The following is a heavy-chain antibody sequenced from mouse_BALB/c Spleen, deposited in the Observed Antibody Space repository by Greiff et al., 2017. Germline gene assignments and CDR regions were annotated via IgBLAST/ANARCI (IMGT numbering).Heavy chain of an antibody. D-gene: IGHD2-14*01. V-gene: IGHV5-6-3*01. J-gene: IGHJ2*01. Sequence: EVKLMESGGGLVQPGGSLKLSCAASGFTFSSYGMSWVRQTPDKRLELVATINSNGGSTYYPDSVKGRFTISRDNAKNTLYLQMSSLKSEDTAMYYCARDYYRYDHVDYWGQGTTLTVSS. CDR2: INSNGGST. CDR1: GFTFSSYG. CDR3: ARDYYRYDHVDY.